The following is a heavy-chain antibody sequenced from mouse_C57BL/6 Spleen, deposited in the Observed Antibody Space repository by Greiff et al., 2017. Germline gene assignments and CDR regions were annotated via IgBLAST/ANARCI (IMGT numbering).Heavy chain of an antibody. J-gene: IGHJ1*03. CDR1: GFSLTSYG. CDR3: ARGWEGHYFDV. CDR2: IWSGGST. D-gene: IGHD1-1*02. Sequence: QVQLQQSGPGLVQPSQSLSITCTVSGFSLTSYGVHWVRQSPGKGLEWLGVIWSGGSTDYNAAFISRLSISKDNSKSQVFFKMNSLQADDTAIYYCARGWEGHYFDVWGTGTTVTVSS. V-gene: IGHV2-2*01.